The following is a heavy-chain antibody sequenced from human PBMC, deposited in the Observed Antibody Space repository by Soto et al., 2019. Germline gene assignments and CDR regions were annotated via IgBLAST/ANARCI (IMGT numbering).Heavy chain of an antibody. Sequence: EVQLLESGGGLVQPGGSLRLSCAASGFTFSSYAMSWVRQAPGKGLEWVSAISGSGGSTYYADSVKGRFTISRDNSKNTLYLQMNSLRAEDTAVYYCALGCGYNWNAGIHFDYWGQGTLVTVSS. CDR2: ISGSGGST. V-gene: IGHV3-23*01. J-gene: IGHJ4*02. CDR3: ALGCGYNWNAGIHFDY. CDR1: GFTFSSYA. D-gene: IGHD1-20*01.